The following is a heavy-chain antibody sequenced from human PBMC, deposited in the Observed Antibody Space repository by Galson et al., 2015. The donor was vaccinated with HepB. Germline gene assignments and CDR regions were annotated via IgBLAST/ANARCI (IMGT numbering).Heavy chain of an antibody. CDR1: GYSFTSYW. Sequence: QSGAEVKKPGESLRISCKGSGYSFTSYWISWVRQMPGKGLEWMGRIDPSDSYTNYSPSFQGHVTISADKSISTAYLQWSSLKASDTAMYYCARRRPDRRYYYGMDVWGQGTTVTVSS. V-gene: IGHV5-10-1*01. J-gene: IGHJ6*02. CDR3: ARRRPDRRYYYGMDV. CDR2: IDPSDSYT.